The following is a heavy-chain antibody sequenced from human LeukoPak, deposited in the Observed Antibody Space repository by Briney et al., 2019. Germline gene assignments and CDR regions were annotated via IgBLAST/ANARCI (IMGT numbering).Heavy chain of an antibody. CDR1: GFTFSSYS. D-gene: IGHD3-10*01. V-gene: IGHV3-21*01. J-gene: IGHJ6*03. CDR3: ARAQWFGELLSTYMDV. Sequence: GGSLRLSCAASGFTFSSYSMNWVRQAPGKGLEWVSSISSSSSYIYYADSVKGRFTISRDNAQNSLYLQMNSLRAEDTAVYYCARAQWFGELLSTYMDVWGKGTTVTVSS. CDR2: ISSSSSYI.